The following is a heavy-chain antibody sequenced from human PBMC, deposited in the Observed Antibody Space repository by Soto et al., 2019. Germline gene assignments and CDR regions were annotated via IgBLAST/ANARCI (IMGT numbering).Heavy chain of an antibody. Sequence: EVQLVESGGGLIQPGGSLRLSCAASGLTVSNAYMAWVRQAPGMGLEWVSVINDNGTTYYADSVKGRFTISRDTSTNTLSLQMDSLRAEDTAVYYCVRPLPSGRNYGLDVWGQGTTVTVSS. J-gene: IGHJ6*02. D-gene: IGHD3-10*01. CDR2: INDNGTT. V-gene: IGHV3-53*01. CDR3: VRPLPSGRNYGLDV. CDR1: GLTVSNAY.